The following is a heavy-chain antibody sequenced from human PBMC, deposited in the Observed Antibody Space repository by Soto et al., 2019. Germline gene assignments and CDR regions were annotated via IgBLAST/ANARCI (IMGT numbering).Heavy chain of an antibody. CDR3: ARDPDYGDYVFDP. V-gene: IGHV1-69*13. D-gene: IGHD4-17*01. Sequence: GASVKVSCNASGGTFSSYAISWVRQAPGQGLEWMGGIIPIFGTANYAQKFQGRVTITADESTSTAYMELSSLRPEDTAVYYCARDPDYGDYVFDPWGQGTLVTVSS. J-gene: IGHJ5*02. CDR2: IIPIFGTA. CDR1: GGTFSSYA.